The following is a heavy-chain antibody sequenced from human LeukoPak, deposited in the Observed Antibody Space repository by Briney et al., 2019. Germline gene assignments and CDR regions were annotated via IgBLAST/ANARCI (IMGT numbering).Heavy chain of an antibody. CDR3: ARDRETYYYDSSGYYNGGLFDY. CDR1: GFTFSSYS. J-gene: IGHJ4*02. CDR2: ISSSSSYI. V-gene: IGHV3-21*01. Sequence: GGSLRLSCAASGFTFSSYSMNWVRQAPGKGLEWVSSISSSSSYIYYADSVKGRFTISRDNAKNSLYLQMNSLRAEDTAVYYCARDRETYYYDSSGYYNGGLFDYWGQGTLVTVSS. D-gene: IGHD3-22*01.